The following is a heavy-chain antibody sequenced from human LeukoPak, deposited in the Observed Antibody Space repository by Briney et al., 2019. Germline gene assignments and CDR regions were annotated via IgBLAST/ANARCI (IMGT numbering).Heavy chain of an antibody. D-gene: IGHD3-22*01. CDR3: ARVKVKVWDYYDSSLAYDAFDI. J-gene: IGHJ3*02. CDR1: GFTFSSYA. V-gene: IGHV3-30*04. Sequence: GGSLRLSCAASGFTFSSYAMHWVRQAPGKGPEWVAVISYDGSKKYHADSVKDRFTISRDNSKNTLYLQMNSLRAEDTAVYYCARVKVKVWDYYDSSLAYDAFDIWGQGTMVTVSS. CDR2: ISYDGSKK.